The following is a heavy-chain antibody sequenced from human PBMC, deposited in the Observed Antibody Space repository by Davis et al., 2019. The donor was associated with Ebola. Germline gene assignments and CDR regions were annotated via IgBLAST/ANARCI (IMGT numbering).Heavy chain of an antibody. V-gene: IGHV1-69*13. CDR3: ARVSDYSDVGDF. CDR2: IIPIFGTT. Sequence: SVKVSCKTSGGTFSTYTMTWVRQAPGQGLEWMGGIIPIFGTTKYAHNFHDRVTITADESTSTAYMELSSMRSDDTAVYYCARVSDYSDVGDFWGQGTLVTVSS. D-gene: IGHD4-17*01. CDR1: GGTFSTYT. J-gene: IGHJ4*02.